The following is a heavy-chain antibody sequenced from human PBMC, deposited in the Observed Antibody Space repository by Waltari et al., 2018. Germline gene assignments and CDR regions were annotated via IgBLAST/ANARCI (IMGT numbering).Heavy chain of an antibody. CDR3: AREIPTEGFDL. J-gene: IGHJ5*02. D-gene: IGHD2-21*01. CDR1: GGTFNIDD. Sequence: QVQLVQSGTEVKKLGASVKVYCKAYGGTFNIDDINWVRQAAGQGLEWVGWISPHSGTSGSAQKFQGRVTITSDTSISTVYMDLSSLRSEDTAVYYCAREIPTEGFDLWGQGTLVTVSS. V-gene: IGHV1-8*03. CDR2: ISPHSGTS.